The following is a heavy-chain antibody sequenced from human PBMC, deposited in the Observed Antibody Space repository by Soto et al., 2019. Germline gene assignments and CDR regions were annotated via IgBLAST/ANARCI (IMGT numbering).Heavy chain of an antibody. V-gene: IGHV4-34*01. J-gene: IGHJ4*02. CDR2: INHSGST. CDR1: GGSFSGYY. CDR3: ARARPRIAAAGTYFDY. D-gene: IGHD6-13*01. Sequence: SXTLSLTCAVYGGSFSGYYWSWIRQPPSKGLEWIGEINHSGSTNYNPSLKSRVTISVDTSKNQFSLKLSSVTAADTAVYYCARARPRIAAAGTYFDYWGQGTLVTVSS.